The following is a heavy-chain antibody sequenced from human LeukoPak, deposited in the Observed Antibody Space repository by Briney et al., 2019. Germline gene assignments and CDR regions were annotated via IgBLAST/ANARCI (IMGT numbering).Heavy chain of an antibody. D-gene: IGHD5-18*01. Sequence: PSETLSLTCTVSGGSISSSSYYWGWIREPPGKGLEWIGSIYYSGSTYYNPSLKSRVTISVDTSKNQFSLKLSSVTAADTAVYYCARDGGDSYGPAYYSDYWGQGTLVAVSS. CDR1: GGSISSSSYY. V-gene: IGHV4-39*07. CDR3: ARDGGDSYGPAYYSDY. J-gene: IGHJ4*02. CDR2: IYYSGST.